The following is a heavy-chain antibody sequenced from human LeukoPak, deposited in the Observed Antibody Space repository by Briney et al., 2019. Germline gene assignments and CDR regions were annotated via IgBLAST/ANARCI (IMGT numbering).Heavy chain of an antibody. CDR3: AKDFDYVWGSYRYDYFDY. V-gene: IGHV3-23*01. J-gene: IGHJ4*02. Sequence: PGGSLRLSCAASGFTFSSYAMSRVRQAPGKGLEWVSAISGSGGSTYYADSVKGRFTISRDNSKNTLYLQMNSLRAEDTAVYYCAKDFDYVWGSYRYDYFDYWGQGTLVTVSS. CDR2: ISGSGGST. D-gene: IGHD3-16*02. CDR1: GFTFSSYA.